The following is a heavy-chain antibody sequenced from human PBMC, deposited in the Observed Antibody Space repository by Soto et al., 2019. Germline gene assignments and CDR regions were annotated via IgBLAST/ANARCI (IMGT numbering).Heavy chain of an antibody. CDR1: GGTFSSYA. J-gene: IGHJ6*02. CDR2: IIPISGTA. D-gene: IGHD2-2*01. CDR3: ARSQGSSTSLEIYYYYYYGMDV. Sequence: QVQLVQSGAEVKKPGSSVKVSCKASGGTFSSYAISWVRQATGQGLEWMGGIIPISGTANYAQTSPGRVTITADECTSTAYMELSSLRSEDTAVYYCARSQGSSTSLEIYYYYYYGMDVWGQGTTVTVSS. V-gene: IGHV1-69*01.